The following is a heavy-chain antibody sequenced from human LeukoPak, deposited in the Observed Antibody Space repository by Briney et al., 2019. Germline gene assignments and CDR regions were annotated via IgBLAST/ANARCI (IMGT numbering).Heavy chain of an antibody. CDR1: GFTFSSYS. CDR3: ARGGDSGYDYDVDY. Sequence: PGGSLRLSCAASGFTFSSYSMNWVRQAPGKGLEWVSYISSSSSTIYYADSVKGRFTISRDNAKNSLYLQMNSLRAEDTAVYYCARGGDSGYDYDVDYWGQGTLVTVSS. CDR2: ISSSSSTI. D-gene: IGHD5-12*01. V-gene: IGHV3-48*01. J-gene: IGHJ4*02.